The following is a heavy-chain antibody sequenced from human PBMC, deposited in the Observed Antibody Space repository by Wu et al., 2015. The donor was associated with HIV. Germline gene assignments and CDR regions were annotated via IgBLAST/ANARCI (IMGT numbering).Heavy chain of an antibody. CDR3: AREFPEAVAVAYY. J-gene: IGHJ4*02. CDR1: GYTFTDYY. Sequence: QVHLVQSGAEMKKPGASVKVSCKASGYTFTDYYFHWLRQAPGQGLEWMGWLVPNTGGTNYAQKFQGRVTMTRDTSISTAYMELSRLRSDDTAVYYCAREFPEAVAVAYYWGQGTAGHRLL. CDR2: LVPNTGGT. D-gene: IGHD6-19*01. V-gene: IGHV1-2*02.